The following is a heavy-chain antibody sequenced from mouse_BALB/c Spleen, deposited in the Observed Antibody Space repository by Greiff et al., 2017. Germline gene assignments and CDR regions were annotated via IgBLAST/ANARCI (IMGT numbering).Heavy chain of an antibody. CDR3: ARDSHYYAMDY. CDR1: GFTFSDYG. Sequence: EVQGVESGGGLVQPGGSRKLSCAASGFTFSDYGMAWVRQAPGKGPEWVAFISNLAYSIYYADTVTGRFTISRENAKNTLYLEMSSLRSEDTAMYYCARDSHYYAMDYWGQGTSVTVSS. CDR2: ISNLAYSI. J-gene: IGHJ4*01. V-gene: IGHV5-15*02.